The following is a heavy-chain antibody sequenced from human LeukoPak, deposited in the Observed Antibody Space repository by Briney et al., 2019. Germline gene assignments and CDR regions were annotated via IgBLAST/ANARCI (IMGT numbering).Heavy chain of an antibody. CDR3: ARDSYQLLSSHGFDY. CDR2: IYHSGST. D-gene: IGHD2-2*01. J-gene: IGHJ4*02. Sequence: PSETLSLTCTVSGGSISSGGYYWSWIRQPPGKGLEWIGYIYHSGSTYYNPSLKSRVTISVDRSKNQFSLKLSSVTAADTAVYYCARDSYQLLSSHGFDYWGQGTLVTVSS. CDR1: GGSISSGGYY. V-gene: IGHV4-30-2*01.